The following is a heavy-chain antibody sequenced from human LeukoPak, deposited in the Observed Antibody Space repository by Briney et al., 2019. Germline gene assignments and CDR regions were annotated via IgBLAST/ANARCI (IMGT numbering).Heavy chain of an antibody. J-gene: IGHJ3*02. CDR3: ARANFRDAFDI. V-gene: IGHV1-69*13. CDR1: GGTFSSYA. D-gene: IGHD4/OR15-4a*01. Sequence: ASVKVSCQASGGTFSSYAISWVRQAPGQGLEWMGCIIHISGTANYAQKFQGRVTITADESTSTAYMELSSLRSEDTAVYYCARANFRDAFDIWGQGTMVTVSS. CDR2: IIHISGTA.